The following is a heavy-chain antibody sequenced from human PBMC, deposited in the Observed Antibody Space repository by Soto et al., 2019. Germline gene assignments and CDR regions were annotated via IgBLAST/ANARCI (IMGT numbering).Heavy chain of an antibody. CDR3: GRRKRWNDGGYDQYVMDV. CDR2: ISAYDGKT. CDR1: GYIFTSFG. V-gene: IGHV1-18*01. D-gene: IGHD1-1*01. Sequence: ASVKVSCKASGYIFTSFGISWVRQAPGQGLEWMGWISAYDGKTNHARDFQDRVTLSTDTSTSAAYMELRSLTSDDTAVYYWGRRKRWNDGGYDQYVMDVWGQGTTVTVSS. J-gene: IGHJ6*02.